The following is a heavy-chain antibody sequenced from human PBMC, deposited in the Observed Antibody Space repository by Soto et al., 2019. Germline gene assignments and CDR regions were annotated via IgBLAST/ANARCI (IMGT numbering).Heavy chain of an antibody. V-gene: IGHV1-69*01. Sequence: QVQLVQSGAEVKKPGSSVKVSCKASGGTFSSYAISWVRQAPGQGLEWMGGIIPIFGTANYAQKFQGRVTITADESTSTAYMELSSLRSEDTAVYYCAREAVSTYYDFWSGYTDYYYYGMDVWGQGTTVTVSS. CDR2: IIPIFGTA. D-gene: IGHD3-3*01. CDR3: AREAVSTYYDFWSGYTDYYYYGMDV. J-gene: IGHJ6*02. CDR1: GGTFSSYA.